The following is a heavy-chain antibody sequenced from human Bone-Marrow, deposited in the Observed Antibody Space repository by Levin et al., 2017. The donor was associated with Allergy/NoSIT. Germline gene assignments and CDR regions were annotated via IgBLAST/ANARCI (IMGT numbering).Heavy chain of an antibody. J-gene: IGHJ4*02. CDR1: GFSLSPSGVG. D-gene: IGHD5-12*01. CDR3: AHTNSFIVATPWGFDY. CDR2: IYWDDDK. Sequence: SGPTLVKPTQTLTLTCTFSGFSLSPSGVGVGWIRQPPGKALEWLALIYWDDDKRYSPSLKSRLTITKDTSKNQVVLTMTNMDPVDTATYYCAHTNSFIVATPWGFDYWGQGTLVTVSS. V-gene: IGHV2-5*02.